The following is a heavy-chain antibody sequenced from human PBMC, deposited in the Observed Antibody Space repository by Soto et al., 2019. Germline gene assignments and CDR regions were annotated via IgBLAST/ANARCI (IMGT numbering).Heavy chain of an antibody. J-gene: IGHJ4*02. CDR1: GFSFEDYA. D-gene: IGHD2-2*01. V-gene: IGHV3-9*01. CDR2: ISWNSGRI. Sequence: SRRLSCVVSGFSFEDYAMQWVRQAPGKGLEWVSGISWNSGRIAYGDSVKGRFTISRDNAKNSLYLQMNSLRPEDTALYYCTKGGCSSISCYPGPSFGHWGQGTMVTVSS. CDR3: TKGGCSSISCYPGPSFGH.